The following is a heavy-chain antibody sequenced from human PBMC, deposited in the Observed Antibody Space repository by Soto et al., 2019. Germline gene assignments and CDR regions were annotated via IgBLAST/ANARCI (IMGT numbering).Heavy chain of an antibody. V-gene: IGHV3-30-3*01. CDR2: ISYDGSNK. CDR1: GFTFSSYA. Sequence: PGGSLRLSCAASGFTFSSYAMHWVRQAPGKGLEWVAVISYDGSNKYYADSVKGRFTISRDNSKNTLYLQMNSLRAEDTAVYYCARDSHGYSYGYVFDYWGQGTLVTVSS. J-gene: IGHJ4*02. D-gene: IGHD5-18*01. CDR3: ARDSHGYSYGYVFDY.